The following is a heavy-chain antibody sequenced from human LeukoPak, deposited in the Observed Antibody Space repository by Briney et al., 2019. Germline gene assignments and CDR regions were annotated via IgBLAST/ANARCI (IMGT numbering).Heavy chain of an antibody. CDR3: ARAPPGWTDRLLDY. Sequence: GASVKVSCKASGGTFSSYAISWVRQAPGQGLEWMGGIIPIFGTANYAQKFQGRVTITADESTSTAYMELRSLRSDDTAVYYCARAPPGWTDRLLDYWGQGTLATVSS. V-gene: IGHV1-69*13. CDR1: GGTFSSYA. J-gene: IGHJ4*02. D-gene: IGHD3/OR15-3a*01. CDR2: IIPIFGTA.